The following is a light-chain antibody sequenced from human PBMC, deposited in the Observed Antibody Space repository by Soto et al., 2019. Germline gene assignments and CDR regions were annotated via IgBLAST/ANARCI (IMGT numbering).Light chain of an antibody. J-gene: IGKJ4*01. CDR2: AAS. CDR3: QQYGTLPLT. V-gene: IGKV3-20*01. CDR1: QTVPSNY. Sequence: EIVFTQSPGTLSLPPGDRATVSCGAGQTVPSNYVAWYQHKPGQAPRLLIYAASTRATGIPDRFSGSASGTVFTLTITRLEPEDFAVYYCQQYGTLPLTFGGGTKVDIK.